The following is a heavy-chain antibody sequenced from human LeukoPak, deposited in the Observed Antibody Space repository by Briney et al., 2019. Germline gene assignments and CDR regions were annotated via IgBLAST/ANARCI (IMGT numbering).Heavy chain of an antibody. CDR3: ARVEVVTAISTFDY. Sequence: SETLSLTCTVSGDSISNSRYSWGWIRQPPGKGLEWIGTTSYSGSAYYNPSLKSRVTMPVDTSKNQFSLKLSSVTAADTAVYYCARVEVVTAISTFDYWGQGTLVTVSS. V-gene: IGHV4-39*01. D-gene: IGHD2-21*02. CDR2: TSYSGSA. CDR1: GDSISNSRYS. J-gene: IGHJ4*02.